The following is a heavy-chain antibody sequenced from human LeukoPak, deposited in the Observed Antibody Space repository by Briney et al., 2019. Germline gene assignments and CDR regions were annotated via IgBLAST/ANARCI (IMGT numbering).Heavy chain of an antibody. D-gene: IGHD2-21*02. Sequence: VGSLRLSCAASGFTFSSYGMHWVRQAPGKGLEWVAFIRYDGSNKYYTDSVKGRFTISRDNSKNTLYLQMNSLRADDTAVYYCAKGPSGDFIYYFDNWGQGTLVTVSS. CDR2: IRYDGSNK. CDR1: GFTFSSYG. V-gene: IGHV3-30*02. CDR3: AKGPSGDFIYYFDN. J-gene: IGHJ4*02.